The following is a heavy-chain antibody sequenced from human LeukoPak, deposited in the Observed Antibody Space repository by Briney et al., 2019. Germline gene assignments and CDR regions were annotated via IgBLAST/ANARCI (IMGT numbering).Heavy chain of an antibody. J-gene: IGHJ6*03. Sequence: PSETLSLTCTVSGGSISSYYWSWIRQPPGKGLEWIGYIYYSGSTNYNPSLKSRVTISVDTSKSQFSLKLSSVTAADTAVYFCARGSYYSDSSGYSTYHYYYMDVWGKGTTVTVSS. CDR3: ARGSYYSDSSGYSTYHYYYMDV. CDR1: GGSISSYY. D-gene: IGHD3-22*01. CDR2: IYYSGST. V-gene: IGHV4-59*01.